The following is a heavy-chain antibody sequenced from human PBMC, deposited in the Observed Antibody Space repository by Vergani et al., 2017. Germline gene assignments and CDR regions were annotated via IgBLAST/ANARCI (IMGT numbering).Heavy chain of an antibody. V-gene: IGHV5-51*01. CDR1: GFSFSTYW. CDR3: ARLAPAGWKWLRGWFDP. Sequence: EVPLVQSGAEVKKPGESLKISCKGSGFSFSTYWIGWVRQMPGKGLEWMGLIFPGDSDTRYSPSFQGQVTISADKSISTAYLQWSSLKASDTAMYYCARLAPAGWKWLRGWFDPWGQGTLVTVSS. J-gene: IGHJ5*02. CDR2: IFPGDSDT. D-gene: IGHD6-19*01.